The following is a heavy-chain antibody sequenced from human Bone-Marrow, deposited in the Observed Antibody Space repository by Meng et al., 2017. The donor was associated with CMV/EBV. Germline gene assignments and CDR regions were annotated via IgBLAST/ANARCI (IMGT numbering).Heavy chain of an antibody. CDR1: GFTFSSYE. D-gene: IGHD6-19*01. CDR2: ISSSGSTI. Sequence: GGFRRPSCAASGFTFSSYEMNWVRQAPGKGLEWVSYISSSGSTIYYADSVKGRFTISRDNAKNSLYLQMNSLRAEDTAVYYCARDQTRAGRFDPWSQGTLVTVSS. CDR3: ARDQTRAGRFDP. V-gene: IGHV3-48*03. J-gene: IGHJ5*02.